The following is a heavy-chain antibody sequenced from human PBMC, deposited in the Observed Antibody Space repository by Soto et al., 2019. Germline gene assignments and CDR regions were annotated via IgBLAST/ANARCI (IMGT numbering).Heavy chain of an antibody. CDR3: AKAGFGSSSSPSSYYYYYMDV. CDR1: GFTFSSYG. J-gene: IGHJ6*03. Sequence: GGSLRLSCAASGFTFSSYGMHWVRQAPGKGLEWVAVISYDGSNKYYADSVKGRFTISRDNSKNTLYLQMNSLRAEDTAVYYCAKAGFGSSSSPSSYYYYYMDVWGKGTTVTVSS. V-gene: IGHV3-30*18. CDR2: ISYDGSNK. D-gene: IGHD6-6*01.